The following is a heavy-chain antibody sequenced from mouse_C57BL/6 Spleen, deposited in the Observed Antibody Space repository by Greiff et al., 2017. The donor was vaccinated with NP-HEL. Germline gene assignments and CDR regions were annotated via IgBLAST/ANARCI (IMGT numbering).Heavy chain of an antibody. CDR1: GYTFTSYW. V-gene: IGHV1-69*01. CDR2: IDPSDRYT. D-gene: IGHD1-1*01. J-gene: IGHJ4*01. Sequence: VQLQQPGAELVMPGASVKLSCKASGYTFTSYWMHWVKQRPGQGLEWIGEIDPSDRYTNYNQKFKGKSTLTVDKSSSTAYIQLSSLKSEDSAVYYCAKFGSSYDYYAMDYWGQGTSVTVSS. CDR3: AKFGSSYDYYAMDY.